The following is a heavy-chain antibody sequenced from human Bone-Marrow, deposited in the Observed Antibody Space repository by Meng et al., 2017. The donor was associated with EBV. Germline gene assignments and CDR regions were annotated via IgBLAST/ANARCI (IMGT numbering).Heavy chain of an antibody. CDR1: GGPFRYYA. CDR2: FLPRLGAP. Sequence: QVEVVESGGEVKKPGASVKVSCKTSGGPFRYYAISWVRQAPGQGLEWLGGFLPRLGAPNYAQKFHGRVKITADESTSTHYMDLSSLRSEDTAIYYCASESGRGYTPDYWGQGTLVTVSS. CDR3: ASESGRGYTPDY. D-gene: IGHD3-10*01. V-gene: IGHV1-69*01. J-gene: IGHJ4*02.